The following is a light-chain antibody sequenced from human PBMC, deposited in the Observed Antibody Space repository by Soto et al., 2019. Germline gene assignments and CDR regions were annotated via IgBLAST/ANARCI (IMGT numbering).Light chain of an antibody. CDR3: SSYTGSSTLV. V-gene: IGLV2-14*01. CDR1: SSDVGGYNY. J-gene: IGLJ2*01. CDR2: DVS. Sequence: QSALTQPASVSGSPGQSITISCTGTSSDVGGYNYVSWYQQYPGKAPKLMIYDVSNRPSGVSNRFSGSKSGNTASLTLSGLQAEDEADYYCSSYTGSSTLVFGGGTKLTVL.